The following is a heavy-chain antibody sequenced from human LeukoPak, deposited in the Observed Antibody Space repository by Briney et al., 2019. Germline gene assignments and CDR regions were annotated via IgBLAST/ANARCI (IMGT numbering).Heavy chain of an antibody. CDR3: GRGSYSSSWRGAFDI. J-gene: IGHJ3*02. CDR2: ISAYNGNP. D-gene: IGHD6-13*01. V-gene: IGHV1-18*01. CDR1: GYTFTIYG. Sequence: ASVKVSCKASGYTFTIYGISGVRQAPGQGLEWMGWISAYNGNPNYAQKLQGRVTMTTDTPTSRANMELRGLKSDDRPGNNVGRGSYSSSWRGAFDIWGQGTMVTVSS.